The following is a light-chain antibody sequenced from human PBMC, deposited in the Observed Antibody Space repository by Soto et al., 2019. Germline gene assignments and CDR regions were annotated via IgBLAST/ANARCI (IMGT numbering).Light chain of an antibody. CDR3: QPYMSSVT. Sequence: EIVLTQSPGSLSLSPGQRATLSCRASQSGDTTFFAWYQKKPGQAPRLLIYGASKMATGIPDRVSGSGSGTDFTLITSRLEPDAFAVYYCQPYMSSVTFGQGTKVEIK. J-gene: IGKJ1*01. V-gene: IGKV3-20*01. CDR1: QSGDTTF. CDR2: GAS.